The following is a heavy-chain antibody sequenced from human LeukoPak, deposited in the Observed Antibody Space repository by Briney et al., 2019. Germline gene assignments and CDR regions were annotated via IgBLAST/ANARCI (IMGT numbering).Heavy chain of an antibody. V-gene: IGHV1-3*01. D-gene: IGHD3-22*01. CDR3: ARSYYYDSSGYYPFDY. J-gene: IGHJ4*02. Sequence: KFQGRVTITRDTSASTAYMELSSLRSEDTAVYYCARSYYYDSSGYYPFDYWGQGTLVTVSS.